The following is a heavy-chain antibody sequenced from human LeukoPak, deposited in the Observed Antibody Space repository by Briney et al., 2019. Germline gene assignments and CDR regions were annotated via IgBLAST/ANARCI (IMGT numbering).Heavy chain of an antibody. Sequence: GGSLRLSCAASGFTFSSFAMSCVRQARRKGVEWVSAISGSGDSTYYADSVKGLFTISSDNSKNTLFLQMNSLRAEDTAVYCCAEDRSCSGSSCNVGSWGQGTMVTASS. CDR2: ISGSGDST. CDR3: AEDRSCSGSSCNVGS. CDR1: GFTFSSFA. D-gene: IGHD2-2*01. V-gene: IGHV3-23*01. J-gene: IGHJ3*01.